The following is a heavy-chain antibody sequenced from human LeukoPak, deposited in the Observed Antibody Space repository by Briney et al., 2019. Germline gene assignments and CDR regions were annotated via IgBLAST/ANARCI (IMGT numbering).Heavy chain of an antibody. CDR3: ARDGDSSGWSRFFYFDY. CDR2: IRYDGNNK. Sequence: PGGSLRLSCGASGFTFSNYGMLWVRQAPGKGLDWVAFIRYDGNNKLYADSVKGRFTISRDNSKNTLYLQMNSLRAEDTAVYYCARDGDSSGWSRFFYFDYWGQGTLVTVSS. D-gene: IGHD6-19*01. J-gene: IGHJ4*02. V-gene: IGHV3-30*02. CDR1: GFTFSNYG.